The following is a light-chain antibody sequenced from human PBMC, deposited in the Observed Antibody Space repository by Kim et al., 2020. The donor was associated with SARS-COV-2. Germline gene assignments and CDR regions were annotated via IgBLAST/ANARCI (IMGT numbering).Light chain of an antibody. V-gene: IGKV3-15*01. CDR2: GAS. CDR1: QSVSSK. J-gene: IGKJ4*01. CDR3: QQYNNWPLT. Sequence: EIVMTQSPATLSVSPGERATLSCRASQSVSSKLAWYQHKPGQAPRLLIYGASTRATAFPARFSGSGSGTEFTLTISSLQSEDFAVYYCQQYNNWPLTFGGGTKVDIK.